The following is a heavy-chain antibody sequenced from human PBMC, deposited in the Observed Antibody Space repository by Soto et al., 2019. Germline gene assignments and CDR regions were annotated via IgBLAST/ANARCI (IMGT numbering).Heavy chain of an antibody. CDR1: GGSISSSNW. J-gene: IGHJ4*02. D-gene: IGHD6-13*01. Sequence: QVQLQESGPGLVKPSGTLSLTCAVSGGSISSSNWWSWVRQPPGKGLEWIGEIYHSGSTNYNPSLKSRVTIPLYKSKHQFSLKLSSVTAAATAVYYCARGGIAAAGTVDYWGQGTLVTVSS. CDR3: ARGGIAAAGTVDY. CDR2: IYHSGST. V-gene: IGHV4-4*02.